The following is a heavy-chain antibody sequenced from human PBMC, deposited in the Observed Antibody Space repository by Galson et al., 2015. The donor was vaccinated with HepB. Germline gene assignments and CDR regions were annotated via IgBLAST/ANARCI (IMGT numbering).Heavy chain of an antibody. Sequence: SVKVSCKASGGTFTSYAVSWVRQAPGQGLEWIGGIIPMLETSTYAQKFQGRVTITADKATNTAYMELRSLRSEDTAMYYCAKVGGYYYESSGYTKGPLDYWGQGTLVTVSS. V-gene: IGHV1-69*10. CDR1: GGTFTSYA. D-gene: IGHD3-22*01. CDR2: IIPMLETS. J-gene: IGHJ4*02. CDR3: AKVGGYYYESSGYTKGPLDY.